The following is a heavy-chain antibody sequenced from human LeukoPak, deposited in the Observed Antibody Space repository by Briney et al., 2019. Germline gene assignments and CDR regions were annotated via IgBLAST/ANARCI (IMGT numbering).Heavy chain of an antibody. CDR2: IYHNGAT. CDR1: GGSISSSSSIC. Sequence: SETLSLTCAVSGGSISSSSSICWTWVRQPPGEGLEWIGEIYHNGATNYNPSLKSRVTMLLDKSKNQFFLKLNSVTAADTAVYYCARGDYYGSGSYYGRYFDYWGQGTLVTVSS. CDR3: ARGDYYGSGSYYGRYFDY. J-gene: IGHJ4*02. V-gene: IGHV4-4*02. D-gene: IGHD3-10*01.